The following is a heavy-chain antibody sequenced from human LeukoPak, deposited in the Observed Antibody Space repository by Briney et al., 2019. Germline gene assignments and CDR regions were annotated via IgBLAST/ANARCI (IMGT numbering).Heavy chain of an antibody. CDR2: IYYSGST. Sequence: PSETLSLTCTVSGGSISSYYWSWIRQPPGKGLEWIGYIYYSGSTNYNPALKSRVTISVDTSKNQFSLKLSSVTAADTAVYYCARRIARQGSFDIWGQGTMVTVSS. J-gene: IGHJ3*02. CDR1: GGSISSYY. V-gene: IGHV4-59*08. CDR3: ARRIARQGSFDI.